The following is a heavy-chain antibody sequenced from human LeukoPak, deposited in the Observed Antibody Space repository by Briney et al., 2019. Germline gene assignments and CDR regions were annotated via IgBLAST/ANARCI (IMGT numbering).Heavy chain of an antibody. CDR1: GGSFGGYY. Sequence: SETLSLTCAVYGGSFGGYYWSWIRQPPGKGLEWIGEINHSGSTNYNPSLKSRVTISVDTSKNQFSLKLSSVTAADTAVYYCARVLEGSSGQHWYFDLWGRGTLVTVSS. D-gene: IGHD6-19*01. J-gene: IGHJ2*01. CDR2: INHSGST. CDR3: ARVLEGSSGQHWYFDL. V-gene: IGHV4-34*01.